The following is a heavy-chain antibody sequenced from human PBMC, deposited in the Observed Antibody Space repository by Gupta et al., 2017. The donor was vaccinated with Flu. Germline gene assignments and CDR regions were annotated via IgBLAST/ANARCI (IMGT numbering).Heavy chain of an antibody. D-gene: IGHD3-10*01. CDR1: GFTFDAYA. CDR3: AKDFRGDQRGNFDI. CDR2: ISWNSGSI. V-gene: IGHV3-9*01. Sequence: EVQLVESGGGLVQPGRSLRLSCAASGFTFDAYAMHWVRQAPGKGLEWVSGISWNSGSIGYADSVKGRFTISRDNAKNSLYLQMNSLRAEDTALYYCAKDFRGDQRGNFDIWGQGTMVTVSS. J-gene: IGHJ3*02.